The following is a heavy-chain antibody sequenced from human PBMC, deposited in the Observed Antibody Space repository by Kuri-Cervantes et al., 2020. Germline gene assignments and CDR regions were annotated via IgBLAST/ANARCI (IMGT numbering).Heavy chain of an antibody. CDR1: GFTFSSYS. Sequence: GESLKISCAASGFTFSSYSMNWVRQAPGKGLEWVAFIRYDGSNKYYADSVKGRFTVSRDNAKNSLYLQMNSLRADDTALYYCVGNVHYWGLGTLGTVSS. D-gene: IGHD7-27*01. CDR3: VGNVHY. V-gene: IGHV3-30*02. CDR2: IRYDGSNK. J-gene: IGHJ4*02.